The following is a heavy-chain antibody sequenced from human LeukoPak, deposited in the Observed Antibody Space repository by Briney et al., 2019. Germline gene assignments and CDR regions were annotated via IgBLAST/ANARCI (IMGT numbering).Heavy chain of an antibody. CDR3: ARDINWNAFDY. D-gene: IGHD1-1*01. J-gene: IGHJ4*02. CDR1: GFTFSSYG. Sequence: GGSLRLSCAASGFTFSSYGMHWVRQAPGKGLEWVAVIWYDGSNKYYADSAKGRFTISRDNSKNTLYLQMNSLRAEDTAVYYCARDINWNAFDYWGQGTLVTVSS. V-gene: IGHV3-33*01. CDR2: IWYDGSNK.